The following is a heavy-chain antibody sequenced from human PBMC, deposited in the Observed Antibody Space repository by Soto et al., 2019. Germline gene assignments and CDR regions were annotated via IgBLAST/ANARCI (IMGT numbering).Heavy chain of an antibody. V-gene: IGHV4-30-4*01. J-gene: IGHJ6*02. D-gene: IGHD3-10*01. CDR3: ARDYGSGSYYHYYGMDV. Sequence: PSETLSLTCTVSGGSISSGDYYWSWIRGPPGKGLEWIGYIYYSGSTYYNPSLKSRGTISVDTAKNQFSLKLSSVTAADTAVYYCARDYGSGSYYHYYGMDVWGQGTTVTVSS. CDR1: GGSISSGDYY. CDR2: IYYSGST.